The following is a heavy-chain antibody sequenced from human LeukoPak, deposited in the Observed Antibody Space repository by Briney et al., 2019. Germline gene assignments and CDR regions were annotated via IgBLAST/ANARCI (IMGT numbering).Heavy chain of an antibody. V-gene: IGHV3-7*01. Sequence: GGSLRLSCAASGFTLSTYWMSWVRQAPGKGLEWVANINQDGSHKNYVDSVKGRFTISRDNAKNSLYLQMNRLRAEDTAVYYCARERYIYGYGTFDIWGQGTMVTVSS. J-gene: IGHJ3*02. CDR3: ARERYIYGYGTFDI. D-gene: IGHD5-18*01. CDR1: GFTLSTYW. CDR2: INQDGSHK.